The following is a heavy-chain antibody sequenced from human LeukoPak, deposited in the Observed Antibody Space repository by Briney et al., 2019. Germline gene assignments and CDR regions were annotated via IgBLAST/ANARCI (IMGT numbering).Heavy chain of an antibody. D-gene: IGHD3-3*01. J-gene: IGHJ4*02. V-gene: IGHV4-38-2*01. CDR1: GYSISSGYY. CDR2: FYLSGST. Sequence: PSETLSLTCAVSGYSISSGYYWGWIRQPPGQGLEWIGSFYLSGSTYYNPSLKSRVTISVDTSKNQFSLILSSLTAADTAVYYCARNFFWSGYYFDYWGQGALVTVSS. CDR3: ARNFFWSGYYFDY.